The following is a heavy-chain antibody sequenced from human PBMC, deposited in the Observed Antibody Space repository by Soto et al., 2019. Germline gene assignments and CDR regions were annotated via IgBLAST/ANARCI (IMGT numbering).Heavy chain of an antibody. D-gene: IGHD3-10*01. CDR3: ARGGTLGITMVRGVMDV. J-gene: IGHJ6*02. CDR2: IIPIFGTA. Sequence: QVQLVQSGAEVKKPGSSVKVSCKASGGTFSSYAISWVRQAPGQGLEWMGGIIPIFGTANYAQKFQGRFTITADESTSTAYMELSSLRSEDTAVYYCARGGTLGITMVRGVMDVWGQGTTVTVSS. V-gene: IGHV1-69*01. CDR1: GGTFSSYA.